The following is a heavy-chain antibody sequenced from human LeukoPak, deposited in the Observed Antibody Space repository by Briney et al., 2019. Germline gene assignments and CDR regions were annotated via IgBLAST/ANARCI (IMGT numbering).Heavy chain of an antibody. CDR2: IRYDGSNK. V-gene: IGHV3-30*02. D-gene: IGHD3-16*01. CDR1: RFTFSTYG. Sequence: GGSLRLSCAASRFTFSTYGMHWVRQAPGKGLEWVAFIRYDGSNKHYADSVKGRFTISRDNSKNTLYLQMNSLRAEDTAVYYCARGRVYYFDYWGQGTLVTVSS. CDR3: ARGRVYYFDY. J-gene: IGHJ4*02.